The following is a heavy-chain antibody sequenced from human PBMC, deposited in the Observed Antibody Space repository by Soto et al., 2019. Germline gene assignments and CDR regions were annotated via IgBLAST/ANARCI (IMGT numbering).Heavy chain of an antibody. Sequence: LSLTCTVSSGSISSYFWSWIRQAPGKGLEWIAFKYDTWSTNYNPSLKGRVSISVDASKNQISLTVKSVTAADKAVYYCERGWSSRRPYWGQGILVTVSS. D-gene: IGHD6-13*01. CDR1: SGSISSYF. J-gene: IGHJ4*02. CDR3: ERGWSSRRPY. CDR2: KYDTWST. V-gene: IGHV4-59*01.